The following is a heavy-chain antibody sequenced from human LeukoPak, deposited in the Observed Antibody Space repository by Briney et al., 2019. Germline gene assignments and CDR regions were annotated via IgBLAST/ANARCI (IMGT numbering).Heavy chain of an antibody. CDR1: GGSISSGSYY. Sequence: SQTLSLTCTVSGGSISSGSYYWSWIRRPAGKGLEWIGRIYTSGSTNYNPSLKSRVTISVDTSKNQFSLKLSSVTAADTAVYYCARSMEANWGGRGRYFFDYWGQGTLVTVSS. V-gene: IGHV4-61*02. D-gene: IGHD7-27*01. CDR3: ARSMEANWGGRGRYFFDY. J-gene: IGHJ4*02. CDR2: IYTSGST.